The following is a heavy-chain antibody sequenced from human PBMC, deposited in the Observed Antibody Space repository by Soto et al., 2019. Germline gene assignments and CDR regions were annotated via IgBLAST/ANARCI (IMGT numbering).Heavy chain of an antibody. CDR2: IYDSGST. D-gene: IGHD7-27*01. CDR1: GDSISSVYYY. V-gene: IGHV4-30-4*01. Sequence: QVQLQESGPGLVEPSQTLSLTCTVSGDSISSVYYYWSWIRQPPGKGLEWMGHIYDSGSTYSNPSVESRASISVDTSKNQFSLKLTSVTDADTAVYYCARGPAGDKVDYWGQGTLVTVSS. CDR3: ARGPAGDKVDY. J-gene: IGHJ4*02.